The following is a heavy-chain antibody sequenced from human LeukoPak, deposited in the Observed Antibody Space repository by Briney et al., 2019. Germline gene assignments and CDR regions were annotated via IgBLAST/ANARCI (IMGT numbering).Heavy chain of an antibody. Sequence: PGGSLRLSCEVSGFTFSSYAMSWVRQAPGKGLEWVSGISGSSGRTYYADSVKGRFTISRDNSKNTVYLQTNSLRVEDTAVYYCAKEPQGGNYDSWTGYYLDYWGQGTLVTVSS. D-gene: IGHD3-3*01. CDR2: ISGSSGRT. V-gene: IGHV3-23*01. CDR1: GFTFSSYA. CDR3: AKEPQGGNYDSWTGYYLDY. J-gene: IGHJ4*02.